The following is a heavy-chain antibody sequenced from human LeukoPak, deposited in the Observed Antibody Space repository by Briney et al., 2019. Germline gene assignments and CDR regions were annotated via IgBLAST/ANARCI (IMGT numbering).Heavy chain of an antibody. Sequence: ETLSLTCTVSGGSISSYYWSWIRQPPGKGLEWVGRIKSKTDGGTTDYAAPVKGRFTISRDDSKNTLYLQMNSLKTEDTAVYYCTTTAMVDYWGQGTLVTVSS. J-gene: IGHJ4*02. D-gene: IGHD5-18*01. V-gene: IGHV3-15*01. CDR1: GGSISSYY. CDR3: TTTAMVDY. CDR2: IKSKTDGGTT.